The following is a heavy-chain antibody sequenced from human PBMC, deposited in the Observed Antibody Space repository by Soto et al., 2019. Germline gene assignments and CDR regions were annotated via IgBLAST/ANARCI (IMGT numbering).Heavy chain of an antibody. J-gene: IGHJ4*02. D-gene: IGHD3-22*01. Sequence: QITLKESGPTLVKPTQTLTLTCTFSGFSLTTSGVGVGWIRQPPGKALEWLVLIYWSNDKRYSPSLKSRLTITKDPPKNQVVLTMTNMDPLDTATYYCAHIYSSGFDYWGQGTLVTVSS. CDR1: GFSLTTSGVG. CDR2: IYWSNDK. V-gene: IGHV2-5*01. CDR3: AHIYSSGFDY.